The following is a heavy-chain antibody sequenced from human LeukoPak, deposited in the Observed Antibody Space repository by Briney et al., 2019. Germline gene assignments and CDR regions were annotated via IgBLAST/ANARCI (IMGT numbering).Heavy chain of an antibody. V-gene: IGHV3-48*01. J-gene: IGHJ4*02. CDR3: ARRFDC. CDR2: ISSSGNTR. CDR1: GFIVSSYD. Sequence: GRSLRLSCAASGFIVSSYDMNWVRQAPGKGLEWVSYISSSGNTRYNADPVKGRFTISRDNAKNSLYLQMNSLRAEDTAVYYCARRFDCWGQGTLVTVSS.